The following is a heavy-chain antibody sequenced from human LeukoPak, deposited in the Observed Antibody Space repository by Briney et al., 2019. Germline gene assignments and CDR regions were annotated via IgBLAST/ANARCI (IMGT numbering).Heavy chain of an antibody. Sequence: QSGGSLRLSCAASGFTYSTYWMHGVRQVPGKGLVWVSRINNDGSRTNYADSVKGRFTISRDNAKNTVFLQMNSLRVEDTAVYYCARDDAAAGIIFDYWGQGTLVTVSS. CDR2: INNDGSRT. CDR1: GFTYSTYW. D-gene: IGHD6-13*01. J-gene: IGHJ4*02. V-gene: IGHV3-74*01. CDR3: ARDDAAAGIIFDY.